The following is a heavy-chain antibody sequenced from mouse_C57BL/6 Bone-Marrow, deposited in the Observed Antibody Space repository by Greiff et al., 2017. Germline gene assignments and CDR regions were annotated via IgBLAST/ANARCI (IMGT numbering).Heavy chain of an antibody. CDR3: ARSGLGRYFDV. CDR2: IYPRSDNT. V-gene: IGHV1-81*01. Sequence: QVQLKQSGAELARPGASVTLSCKASGYTFTSYGISWVKQRTGQGLEWIGEIYPRSDNTYYNEKFKGKATLTADKSSSTAYMELRSLTSEDSAVYFCARSGLGRYFDVWGTGTTVTVSS. CDR1: GYTFTSYG. J-gene: IGHJ1*03. D-gene: IGHD3-3*01.